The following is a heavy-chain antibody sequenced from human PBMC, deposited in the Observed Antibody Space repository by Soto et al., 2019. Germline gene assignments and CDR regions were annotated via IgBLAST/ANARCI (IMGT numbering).Heavy chain of an antibody. Sequence: PSETLSLTCTVSGGSISSGDYYWSWIRQPPGKGLEWIGYIYYSGSTYYNPSLKSRVTISVDTSKNQFPLKLSSVTAADTAVYYCARTVVSSSEFFDYWGQGTLVTVSS. J-gene: IGHJ4*02. CDR2: IYYSGST. D-gene: IGHD6-6*01. CDR3: ARTVVSSSEFFDY. CDR1: GGSISSGDYY. V-gene: IGHV4-30-4*01.